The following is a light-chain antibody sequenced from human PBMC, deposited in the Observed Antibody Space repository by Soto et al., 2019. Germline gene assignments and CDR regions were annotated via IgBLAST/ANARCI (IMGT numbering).Light chain of an antibody. V-gene: IGKV3-15*01. CDR2: GAS. CDR1: QSVNSN. Sequence: ETVMTQSPATLSVSPGERATLSCWASQSVNSNLAWYQQKLGQAPRVLIYGASTRATGIPARFSGSGSETEFIITISRMQYEDSATYYCQHYNTWPWTFGQGTKLDLK. J-gene: IGKJ1*01. CDR3: QHYNTWPWT.